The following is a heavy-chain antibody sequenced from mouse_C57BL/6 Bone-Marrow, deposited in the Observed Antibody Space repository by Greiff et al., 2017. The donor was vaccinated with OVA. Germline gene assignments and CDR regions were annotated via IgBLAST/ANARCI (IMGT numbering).Heavy chain of an antibody. CDR1: GYTFTDYN. CDR3: AISLITTVVAPYYAMDY. J-gene: IGHJ4*01. CDR2: INPNNGGT. Sequence: EVQLQQSGPELVKPGASVKMSCKASGYTFTDYNMHWVKQSHGKSLEWIGYINPNNGGTSYNQKFKGKATLTVNKSSSTAYMELRSLTSEDSAVYYCAISLITTVVAPYYAMDYWGQGTSVTVSS. V-gene: IGHV1-22*01. D-gene: IGHD1-1*01.